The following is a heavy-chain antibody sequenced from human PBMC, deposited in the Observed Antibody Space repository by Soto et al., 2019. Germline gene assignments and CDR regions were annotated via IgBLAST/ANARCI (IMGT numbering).Heavy chain of an antibody. CDR1: GFTFSSYA. D-gene: IGHD3-10*01. V-gene: IGHV3-23*01. CDR3: ARDSRIYGSGSYYPY. Sequence: EVQLLESGGGLVQPGGSLRLSCAASGFTFSSYAMSWVRQAPGKGLEWVSAISGSGGSTYYADSVKGRFTISRDNSKNTLYLQMNSLRAEDTAVYYCARDSRIYGSGSYYPYWGQGTLVTVSS. J-gene: IGHJ4*02. CDR2: ISGSGGST.